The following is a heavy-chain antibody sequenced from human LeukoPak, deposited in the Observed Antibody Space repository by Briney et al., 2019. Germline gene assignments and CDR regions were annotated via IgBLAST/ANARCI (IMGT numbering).Heavy chain of an antibody. CDR1: GFTFSSYG. V-gene: IGHV3-30*02. CDR3: WGLDSSGYSGPSVDAFDI. J-gene: IGHJ3*02. Sequence: GGSLRLSCAASGFTFSSYGMHWVRQAPGKGLEWVAFIRYDGSNKYYADSVKGRFTISRDNSKNTLYLQMNSLRAEDTAVYYCWGLDSSGYSGPSVDAFDIRGQGTMVTVSS. CDR2: IRYDGSNK. D-gene: IGHD3-22*01.